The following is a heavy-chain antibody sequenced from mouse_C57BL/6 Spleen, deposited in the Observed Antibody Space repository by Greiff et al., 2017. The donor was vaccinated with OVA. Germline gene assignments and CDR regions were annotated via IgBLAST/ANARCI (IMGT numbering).Heavy chain of an antibody. Sequence: EVKLQESVAELVRPGASVKLSCTASGFNIKNTYMHWVKQRPEQGLEWIGRIDPANGNPKYAPKFQGKATITADTSSNTAYLQLSVLTSEDTAFSYCARNYGSRNPGAYWGQGTLVTVSA. CDR3: ARNYGSRNPGAY. CDR2: IDPANGNP. V-gene: IGHV14-3*01. CDR1: GFNIKNTY. J-gene: IGHJ3*01. D-gene: IGHD1-1*01.